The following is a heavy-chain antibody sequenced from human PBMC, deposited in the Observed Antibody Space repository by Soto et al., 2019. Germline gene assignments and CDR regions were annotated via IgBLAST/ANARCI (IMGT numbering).Heavy chain of an antibody. Sequence: QVQLVESGGDVVQPGRSLRLSCAASGFTFSSYAIHWVRQAPGKGLEWVAVISYDGSNKYYADSVKGRFTISRDNSKNTLYLQMNSLRAEDTAVYYCARDRTTVTTFPAGMDVWGQGTTVTVSS. CDR3: ARDRTTVTTFPAGMDV. J-gene: IGHJ6*02. CDR1: GFTFSSYA. CDR2: ISYDGSNK. V-gene: IGHV3-30-3*01. D-gene: IGHD4-4*01.